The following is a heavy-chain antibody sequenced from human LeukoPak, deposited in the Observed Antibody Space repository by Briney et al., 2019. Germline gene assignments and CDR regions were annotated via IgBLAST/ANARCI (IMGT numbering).Heavy chain of an antibody. CDR1: GFTLSSSG. D-gene: IGHD1-1*01. V-gene: IGHV3-30*03. CDR3: ARDRVNFLITNPDY. Sequence: GGSLRLSCAASGFTLSSSGIHWVRQAPGKGLEWVAVISYDGSNKYYADSVKGRFTISRDNSKNTLYLQMNSLRSDDTAVYYCARDRVNFLITNPDYWGQGTLVTVSS. J-gene: IGHJ4*02. CDR2: ISYDGSNK.